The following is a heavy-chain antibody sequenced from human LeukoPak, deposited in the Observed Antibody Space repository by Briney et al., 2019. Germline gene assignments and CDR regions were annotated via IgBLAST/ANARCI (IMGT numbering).Heavy chain of an antibody. Sequence: SETLSLSCTVSGGSISSSSKFWGWIRQPQGKGLEWIGSLHPSTTTYYNPSLKSRVTISVDTSKNQFSLKLSSVTAADTAVYYCARGQIAVAVYFDYWGQGTLVTVSS. J-gene: IGHJ4*02. D-gene: IGHD6-19*01. V-gene: IGHV4-39*07. CDR1: GGSISSSSKF. CDR2: LHPSTTT. CDR3: ARGQIAVAVYFDY.